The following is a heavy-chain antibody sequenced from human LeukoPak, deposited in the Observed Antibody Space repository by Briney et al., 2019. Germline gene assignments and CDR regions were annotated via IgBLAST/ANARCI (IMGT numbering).Heavy chain of an antibody. CDR2: YYLCDDK. J-gene: IGHJ4*02. CDR1: GFSLRATGVG. Sequence: SGPTLAHPTQPLTLTYTLPGFSLRATGVGVGWIRQPPGKGLEWHALYYLCDDKRYSPSLKSRLTITKDTSRNQVVLTMTNMDPVDTATYYCAHRLEGYDVLTGYFNYWGQGTLVTVSS. D-gene: IGHD3-9*01. V-gene: IGHV2-5*01. CDR3: AHRLEGYDVLTGYFNY.